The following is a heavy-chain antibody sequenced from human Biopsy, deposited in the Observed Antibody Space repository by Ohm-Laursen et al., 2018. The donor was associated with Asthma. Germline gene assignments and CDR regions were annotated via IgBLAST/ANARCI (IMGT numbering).Heavy chain of an antibody. CDR2: LIPVLGTA. D-gene: IGHD3-3*01. V-gene: IGHV1-69*01. Sequence: SSVKDSCKSSGDFSSNYAISWVRQAPRQGLEWTGGLIPVLGTADYAQMFEGRVTITADESTSTAYMELSSLRSEDTAVLYCAKARCYYFYCDMEVWGQGTTVTVSS. CDR1: GDFSSNYA. CDR3: AKARCYYFYCDMEV. J-gene: IGHJ6*02.